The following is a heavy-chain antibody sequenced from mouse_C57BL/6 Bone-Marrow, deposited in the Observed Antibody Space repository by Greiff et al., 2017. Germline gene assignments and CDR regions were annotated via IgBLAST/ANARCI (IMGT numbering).Heavy chain of an antibody. CDR2: IDPENGDT. V-gene: IGHV14-4*01. CDR3: NNGYGWDFDV. D-gene: IGHD2-2*01. Sequence: VQLQQSGAELVRPGASVKLSCTASGFNIKDYYMHWVKQRPEQGLEWIGWIDPENGDTEYASKVQGKATITADTSSNTAYLQLSSLTSEDTAVYYGNNGYGWDFDVWGRGTAVTVSA. CDR1: GFNIKDYY. J-gene: IGHJ1*03.